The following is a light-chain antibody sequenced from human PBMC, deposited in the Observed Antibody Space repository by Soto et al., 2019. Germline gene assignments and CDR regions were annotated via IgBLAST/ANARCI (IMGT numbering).Light chain of an antibody. CDR3: LQTDSFPRT. CDR2: AAS. J-gene: IGKJ1*01. CDR1: QGISSW. V-gene: IGKV1-12*01. Sequence: DIHMTQSPSSVSASVGDRVTINCRASQGISSWLAWYQQKPGKAPNILMHAASILQSGVPSRFSGSGSGTEFTLNISSLQPEDFGTYYCLQTDSFPRTFGQGTKVEIK.